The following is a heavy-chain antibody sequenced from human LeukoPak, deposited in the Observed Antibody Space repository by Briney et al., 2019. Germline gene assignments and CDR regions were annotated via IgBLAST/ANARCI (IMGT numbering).Heavy chain of an antibody. CDR2: IYYSGST. J-gene: IGHJ6*03. CDR3: AREAGHYDFWSGYRYYYYMDV. D-gene: IGHD3-3*01. V-gene: IGHV4-39*07. Sequence: SETLSLTCTVSGGSISSSSYYWGWIRQPPGKGLEWIGSIYYSGSTYYNPSLKSRVTISVDTSKNQFSLKLSSVTAADTAVYYCAREAGHYDFWSGYRYYYYMDVWGKGTTVTVSS. CDR1: GGSISSSSYY.